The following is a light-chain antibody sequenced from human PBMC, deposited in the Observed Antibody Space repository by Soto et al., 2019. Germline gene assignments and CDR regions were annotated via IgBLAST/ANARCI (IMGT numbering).Light chain of an antibody. J-gene: IGKJ1*01. CDR2: GAS. CDR1: QEISSL. Sequence: DIQMTQSPSTLSGSVGDRVTITCRASQEISSLLDWYQHKPGRAPKLLIYGASSLQSGVPSRFSGSGSGTDFTLTISSLQSEDFATYYCQQSDRHPPTFGQGTKVDIK. V-gene: IGKV1-39*01. CDR3: QQSDRHPPT.